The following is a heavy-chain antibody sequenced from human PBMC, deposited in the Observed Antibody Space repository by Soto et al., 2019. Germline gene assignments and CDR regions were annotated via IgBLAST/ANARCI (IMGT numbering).Heavy chain of an antibody. Sequence: QVQLVQSGAEVKKPGSSVKVSCKASGGTFSSYAISWVRQAPGQGHEWMGGIIPIFGTANYAQKFQGRVTITADESTSTAYMELSRLRSEDTAEYYCVREKSELCCYYGMDVCGQGTKVTASS. CDR2: IIPIFGTA. J-gene: IGHJ6*02. CDR1: GGTFSSYA. V-gene: IGHV1-69*01. CDR3: VREKSELCCYYGMDV. D-gene: IGHD1-7*01.